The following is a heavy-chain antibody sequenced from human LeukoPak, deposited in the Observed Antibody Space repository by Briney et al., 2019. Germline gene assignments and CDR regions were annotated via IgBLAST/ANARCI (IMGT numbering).Heavy chain of an antibody. Sequence: GGSLRLSCAASGFTFSSYEMNWVRQAPGKGLEWVSYISSSGSTIYYADSVKGRFTISRDNAKNSLYLQMNSLRAEDTAVYYCAGSQKSRFGELLRPFDYWGQGTLVTVSS. D-gene: IGHD3-10*02. CDR1: GFTFSSYE. V-gene: IGHV3-48*03. CDR3: AGSQKSRFGELLRPFDY. CDR2: ISSSGSTI. J-gene: IGHJ4*02.